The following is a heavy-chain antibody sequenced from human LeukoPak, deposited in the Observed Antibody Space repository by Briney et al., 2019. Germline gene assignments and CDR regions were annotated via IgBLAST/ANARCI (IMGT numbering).Heavy chain of an antibody. Sequence: SETLSLTCTVSGVSISSDVFYWSWIRQPPGKGLEWTGYIFHSGTTYYNPSLKSRVTISVDTSKNQFSLKLSSVTAADTAVYYCARDMAVAGTNYFDYWGQGTLVTVSS. J-gene: IGHJ4*02. CDR3: ARDMAVAGTNYFDY. CDR1: GVSISSDVFY. D-gene: IGHD6-19*01. CDR2: IFHSGTT. V-gene: IGHV4-30-2*01.